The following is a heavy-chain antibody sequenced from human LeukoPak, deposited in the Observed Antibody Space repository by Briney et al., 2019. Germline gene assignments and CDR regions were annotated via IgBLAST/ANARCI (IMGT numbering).Heavy chain of an antibody. Sequence: SETLSLTCSGASINNGHHYRAWIRQPPGKGPEWIGTIHYSGTPIFYNPSLERRVTLFADTSKNQFPLTLSSVTAADTATYYCAAGGDRAKAGYWGHGTLVTVSS. CDR3: AAGGDRAKAGY. V-gene: IGHV4-39*06. D-gene: IGHD3-16*01. CDR2: IHYSGTP. CDR1: GASINNGHHY. J-gene: IGHJ4*01.